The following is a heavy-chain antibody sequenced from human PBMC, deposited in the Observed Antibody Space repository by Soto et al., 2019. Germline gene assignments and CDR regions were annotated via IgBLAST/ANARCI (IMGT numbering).Heavy chain of an antibody. V-gene: IGHV3-23*01. CDR3: ATRASYRSDSTLGHDAYDI. D-gene: IGHD3-16*02. Sequence: WGCLRCPWSPSRSTFRSYDHDSVLPGPRKRHEWVSGVSGGGSSTYYSDSVKGRFTISRDNSKNTLYLQMNSLRAEDTAVYYCATRASYRSDSTLGHDAYDIWGQGTMVTVSS. CDR2: VSGGGSST. J-gene: IGHJ3*02. CDR1: RSTFRSYD.